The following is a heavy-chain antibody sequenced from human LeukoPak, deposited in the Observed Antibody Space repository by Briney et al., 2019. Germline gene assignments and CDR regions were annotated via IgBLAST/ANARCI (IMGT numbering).Heavy chain of an antibody. D-gene: IGHD3-10*01. Sequence: GESLKISCKGSGYSFTSYWIGWVRQMPGKGLEWMGIIYPGDSDTRYSPSFQGQVTISADKSISTAYLQWSSLKASDTAMYYCARFLMVRGVITGFDYWGQGTLVTVSS. CDR2: IYPGDSDT. V-gene: IGHV5-51*01. CDR1: GYSFTSYW. J-gene: IGHJ4*02. CDR3: ARFLMVRGVITGFDY.